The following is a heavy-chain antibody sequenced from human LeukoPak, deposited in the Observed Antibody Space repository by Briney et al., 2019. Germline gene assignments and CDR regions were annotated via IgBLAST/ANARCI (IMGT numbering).Heavy chain of an antibody. D-gene: IGHD3-10*01. V-gene: IGHV1-46*01. J-gene: IGHJ4*02. Sequence: ASVKVSCKASGYTFTNYYIHWVRQAPGQGLEWLGRINPGGGDTHYAQKFQGRVTITTDTSTSTVNMELSSLRSEATAVYSCARELSGGFFDYWGQGTLV. CDR3: ARELSGGFFDY. CDR1: GYTFTNYY. CDR2: INPGGGDT.